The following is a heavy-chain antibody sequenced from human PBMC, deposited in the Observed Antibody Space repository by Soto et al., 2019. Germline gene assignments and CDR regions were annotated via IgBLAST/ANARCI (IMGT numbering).Heavy chain of an antibody. CDR2: ISRDGGTT. CDR3: TKGANCGGECYSGQFDF. Sequence: GGSLRLSCAASGFTFDAYTMHWVRQAPGKRLEWVSLISRDGGTTFYADSVKGRFTISRDNSKNSLYLQMNSLRTEDTALYYCTKGANCGGECYSGQFDFWGQGTLVTVSS. V-gene: IGHV3-43*01. J-gene: IGHJ4*02. D-gene: IGHD2-21*01. CDR1: GFTFDAYT.